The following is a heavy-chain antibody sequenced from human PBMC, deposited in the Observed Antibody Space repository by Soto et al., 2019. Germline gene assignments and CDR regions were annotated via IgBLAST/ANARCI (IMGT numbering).Heavy chain of an antibody. D-gene: IGHD1-26*01. Sequence: GGSLRLSCAASGFTFSNIAMHWVRQAPGKGLEWVAAISYDGTYRPYADFARGRFTISRDNSQKTLYLQMNSLRPEDTALYYCATDRTLGATLGAIDFWGQGSLVTVSS. V-gene: IGHV3-30-3*01. CDR1: GFTFSNIA. CDR3: ATDRTLGATLGAIDF. CDR2: ISYDGTYR. J-gene: IGHJ4*02.